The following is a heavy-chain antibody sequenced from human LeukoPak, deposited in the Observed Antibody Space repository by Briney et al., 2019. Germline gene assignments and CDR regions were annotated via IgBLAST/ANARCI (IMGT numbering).Heavy chain of an antibody. CDR2: ISGSGGST. V-gene: IGHV3-23*01. CDR3: AKEEALSIAAAGPPDY. J-gene: IGHJ4*02. D-gene: IGHD6-13*01. CDR1: GFTFSSYA. Sequence: PGGSLRFSCAASGFTFSSYAMSWVRQAPGKGLEWVSAISGSGGSTYYADSVKGRFTISRDNSKNTLYLQMNSLRAEDTAVYYCAKEEALSIAAAGPPDYWGQGTLVTVSS.